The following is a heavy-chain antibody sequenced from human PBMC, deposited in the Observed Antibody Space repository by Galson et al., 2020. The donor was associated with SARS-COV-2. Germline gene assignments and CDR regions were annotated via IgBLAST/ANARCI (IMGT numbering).Heavy chain of an antibody. CDR1: GYTFTDYY. D-gene: IGHD3-10*01. CDR3: ARDSTMVRAVINAYYGVDV. CDR2: INPNSGDT. V-gene: IGHV1-2*02. J-gene: IGHJ6*02. Sequence: ASVKVSCKASGYTFTDYYIHWVRQAPGQGLEWMGWINPNSGDTNYAQKFQGSVTMTRDTSISTAYMELRRLRSDDTAVYYCARDSTMVRAVINAYYGVDVWGQGTKVTVAS.